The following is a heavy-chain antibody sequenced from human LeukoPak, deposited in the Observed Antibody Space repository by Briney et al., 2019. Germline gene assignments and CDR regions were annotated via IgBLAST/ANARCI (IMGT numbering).Heavy chain of an antibody. Sequence: GRSLRLSCVASGFIFRNFGMHWVRQAPGKGLEWVAVIWSDGSNEYYADSVEGRFTISRDTSKDTLYLQMNSLRAEDTAVYYCARRGYYYYYGLDVWGQGTTVTVSS. J-gene: IGHJ6*02. D-gene: IGHD3-10*01. CDR1: GFIFRNFG. V-gene: IGHV3-33*01. CDR2: IWSDGSNE. CDR3: ARRGYYYYYGLDV.